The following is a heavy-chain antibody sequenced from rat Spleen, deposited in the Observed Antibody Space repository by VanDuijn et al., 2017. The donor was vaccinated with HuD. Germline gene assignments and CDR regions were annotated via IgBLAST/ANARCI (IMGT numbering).Heavy chain of an antibody. V-gene: IGHV4-2*01. D-gene: IGHD4-3*01. Sequence: EVKLVESGGGLVQPGRSLKLSCEASGFNFNDHWMGWVRQAPGKGLEWIGEINKDSSKRNYNPSLKDKFTISRDNAQNTLYLQMNKLGSEDTAIYFCAREELGVRDWGQGVMVTVSS. CDR2: INKDSSKR. J-gene: IGHJ2*01. CDR1: GFNFNDHW. CDR3: AREELGVRD.